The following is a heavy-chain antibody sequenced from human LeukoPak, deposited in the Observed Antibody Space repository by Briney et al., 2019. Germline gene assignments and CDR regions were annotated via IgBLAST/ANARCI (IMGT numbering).Heavy chain of an antibody. CDR2: ISGDGSST. J-gene: IGHJ4*02. D-gene: IGHD4-11*01. Sequence: GGSLRLSCAASGFIFSSYWMHWVRQGPGKRLVWVSRISGDGSSTTYADSVKGRFTISRDNAKNTLYLQMSSLRAEDTAVYYCVRDRETTVTTLDFWGQGTMVTVSS. CDR1: GFIFSSYW. V-gene: IGHV3-74*03. CDR3: VRDRETTVTTLDF.